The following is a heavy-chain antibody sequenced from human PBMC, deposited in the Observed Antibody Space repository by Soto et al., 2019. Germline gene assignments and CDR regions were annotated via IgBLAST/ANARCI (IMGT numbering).Heavy chain of an antibody. CDR1: GDSVSSNSAA. CDR3: ARGHFPIAVAGTIFDWFDP. D-gene: IGHD6-19*01. J-gene: IGHJ5*02. CDR2: TYYRSKWYN. V-gene: IGHV6-1*01. Sequence: PSQTLSLTCAISGDSVSSNSAAWNWIRQSPSRDLEWLGRTYYRSKWYNDYAVSVKSRITINPDTSKNQFSLQLNSVTPEDTAVYYCARGHFPIAVAGTIFDWFDPWGQGTLVTV.